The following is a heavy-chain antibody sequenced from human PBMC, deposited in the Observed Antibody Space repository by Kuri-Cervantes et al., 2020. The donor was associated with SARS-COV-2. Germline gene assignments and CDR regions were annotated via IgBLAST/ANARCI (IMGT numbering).Heavy chain of an antibody. J-gene: IGHJ3*02. CDR3: AREGIVVDADAFDI. CDR1: GFTFSSYA. CDR2: ISYDGSNK. Sequence: GESLKISCAASGFTFSSYAMHWVRQAPGKGLEWVAVISYDGSNKYYADSVKGRFTISRDNSKNTLYLQMNSLRAEDTAVYYCAREGIVVDADAFDIWGQETMVTVSS. D-gene: IGHD2-2*01. V-gene: IGHV3-30-3*01.